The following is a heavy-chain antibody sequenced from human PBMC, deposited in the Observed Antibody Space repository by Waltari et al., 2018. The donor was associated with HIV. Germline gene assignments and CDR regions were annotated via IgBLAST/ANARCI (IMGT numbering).Heavy chain of an antibody. CDR1: GGTFSSYA. Sequence: SGGTFSSYAISWVRQAPGQGLEWMGGIIPIFGTTNYAQKFQGRGTIAADESTSTAYMELSSLRSEDTAVYYCARDLSPKVVAGTVFQHWGQGTLVTVSS. V-gene: IGHV1-69*01. J-gene: IGHJ1*01. D-gene: IGHD6-19*01. CDR2: IIPIFGTT. CDR3: ARDLSPKVVAGTVFQH.